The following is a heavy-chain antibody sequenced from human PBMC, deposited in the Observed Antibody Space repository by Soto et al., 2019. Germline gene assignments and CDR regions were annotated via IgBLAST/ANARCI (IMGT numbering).Heavy chain of an antibody. CDR2: INHSGST. V-gene: IGHV4-34*01. CDR3: ARLGERYCGNSGYFDY. J-gene: IGHJ4*02. Sequence: SETLSLTCAVYGGSFSGYYWSWIRQPPGKGLEWIGEINHSGSTNYSPSLKSRVTISVDTSRNQFSLKLSSVTAADTAVYYCARLGERYCGNSGYFDYWGQGTLVTVSS. CDR1: GGSFSGYY. D-gene: IGHD3-16*01.